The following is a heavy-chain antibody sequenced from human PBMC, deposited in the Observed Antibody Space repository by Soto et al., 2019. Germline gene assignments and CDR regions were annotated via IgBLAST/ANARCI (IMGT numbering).Heavy chain of an antibody. CDR3: AQAPQIVLLGPHDY. V-gene: IGHV3-30*18. CDR2: MSYDGSNK. D-gene: IGHD3-22*01. J-gene: IGHJ4*02. Sequence: GGSLRLSGGASGFTFGSYDMHWVRQAPGKGLEWVAVMSYDGSNKYYADSVKGRFTISRDNSKNTLYLQMTSLRAEDTAVYSCAQAPQIVLLGPHDYWGQGTLVTVSS. CDR1: GFTFGSYD.